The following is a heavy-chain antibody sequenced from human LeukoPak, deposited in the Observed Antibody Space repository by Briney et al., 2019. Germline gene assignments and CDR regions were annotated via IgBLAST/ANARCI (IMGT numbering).Heavy chain of an antibody. CDR2: ISSSGSTI. V-gene: IGHV3-48*03. D-gene: IGHD5-18*01. CDR1: GFTFSSHE. J-gene: IGHJ6*03. CDR3: ASNTAMDSYYYYMDV. Sequence: GGSLRLSCAASGFTFSSHEMNWVRQAPGKGLGWVSYISSSGSTIYYADSVKGRFTISRDNAKNSLYLQMNSLRAEDTAVYYCASNTAMDSYYYYMDVWGKGTTVTVSS.